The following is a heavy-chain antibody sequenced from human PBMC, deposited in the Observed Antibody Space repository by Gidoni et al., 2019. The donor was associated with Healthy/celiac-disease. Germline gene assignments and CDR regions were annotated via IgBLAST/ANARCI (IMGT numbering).Heavy chain of an antibody. CDR1: GFTFSSYE. CDR2: ISSSGSTI. J-gene: IGHJ6*02. Sequence: EVQLVESGGGLVQPGGSLRLSCAASGFTFSSYEMNWVRQAPGKGLEWVSYISSSGSTIYYADSVKGRFTISRDNAKNSLYLQMNSLRAEDTAVYYCARDGTWNYYYYGMDVWGQGTTVTVSS. D-gene: IGHD1-1*01. CDR3: ARDGTWNYYYYGMDV. V-gene: IGHV3-48*03.